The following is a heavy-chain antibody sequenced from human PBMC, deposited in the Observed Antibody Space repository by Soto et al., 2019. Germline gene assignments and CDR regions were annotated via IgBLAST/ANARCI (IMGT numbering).Heavy chain of an antibody. Sequence: QLQLQESGSGLVKPSQTLSLTCAVSGGSISSGGYSWSWIRQPPGKGLEWIGYIYHSGSTYYNPSLKSRVTISVDRSKNQFSLKLSSVTAPDTAAYYCARRRGFPYYYGMDVWGQGTTVTVSS. CDR3: ARRRGFPYYYGMDV. V-gene: IGHV4-30-2*01. CDR2: IYHSGST. D-gene: IGHD5-12*01. J-gene: IGHJ6*02. CDR1: GGSISSGGYS.